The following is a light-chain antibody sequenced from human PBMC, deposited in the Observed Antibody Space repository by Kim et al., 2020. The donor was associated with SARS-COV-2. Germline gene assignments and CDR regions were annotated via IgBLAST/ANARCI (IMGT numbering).Light chain of an antibody. Sequence: EIVLTQSPPTLSLSPGERATLSCGASQSFSSSYLAWYQQKPGLAPRLLIYDASSRATGIPDRFSGSGSGTDFTLTISRLEPEDFAVYYCQQYGSSPRTFGQGTKVDIK. V-gene: IGKV3D-20*01. CDR1: QSFSSSY. CDR3: QQYGSSPRT. J-gene: IGKJ1*01. CDR2: DAS.